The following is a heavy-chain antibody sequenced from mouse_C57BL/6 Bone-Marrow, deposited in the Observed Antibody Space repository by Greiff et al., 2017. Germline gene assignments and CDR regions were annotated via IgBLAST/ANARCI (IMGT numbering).Heavy chain of an antibody. V-gene: IGHV1-4*01. CDR1: GYTFTRYT. CDR2: INPSSGYT. CDR3: ASYDYGGSCFAY. D-gene: IGHD2-4*01. Sequence: QVHVKQSGAELARPGASVKMSCKASGYTFTRYTMHWVKQRPGQGLEWIGYINPSSGYTKYNQKFKDKATLTADKSSSTAYMQLTSLTSEDSAVYYCASYDYGGSCFAYWGQGTLGTVSA. J-gene: IGHJ3*01.